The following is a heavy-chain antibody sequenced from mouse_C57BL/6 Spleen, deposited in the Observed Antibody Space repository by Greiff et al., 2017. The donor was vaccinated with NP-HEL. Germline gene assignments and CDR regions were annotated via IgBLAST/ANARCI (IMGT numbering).Heavy chain of an antibody. CDR1: GYAFSSYW. CDR2: IYPGDGDT. J-gene: IGHJ2*01. CDR3: ARRLGRRYYLDY. V-gene: IGHV1-80*01. Sequence: VKLMESGAELVKPGASVKISCKASGYAFSSYWMNWVKQRPGKGLEWIGQIYPGDGDTNYNGKFKGKATLTADKSSSTAYMQPSSLTSEDSAVYFCARRLGRRYYLDYWGQGTTLTVSS. D-gene: IGHD4-1*01.